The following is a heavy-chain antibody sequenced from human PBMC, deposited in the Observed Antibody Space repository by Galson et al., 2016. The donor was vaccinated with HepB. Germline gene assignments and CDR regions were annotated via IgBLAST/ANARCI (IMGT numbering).Heavy chain of an antibody. CDR1: GFTFSGYM. D-gene: IGHD5-24*01. CDR2: MRPDGSGK. CDR3: ARDNGYKIDY. Sequence: LRLSCAVSGFTFSGYMMTWVRQTPGKGLECVANMRPDGSGKYYLSSVQGRFTISRDNTKGSLYLQLDGLRAEDTAVYYCARDNGYKIDYWGQGTLVTVSS. J-gene: IGHJ4*02. V-gene: IGHV3-7*01.